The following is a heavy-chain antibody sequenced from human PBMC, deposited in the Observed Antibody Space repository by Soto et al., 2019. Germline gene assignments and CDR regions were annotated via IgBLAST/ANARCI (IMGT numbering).Heavy chain of an antibody. V-gene: IGHV3-23*01. D-gene: IGHD5-12*01. Sequence: EVQLLESGGGLVQPGGSLRLSCAASGFTFSSYAMSWVRQAPGKGLEWVSAISGSGGSTYYADSVKGRFTNSRDNSKNTLNLQMNSLRAEDTAVYYCAKGGDPDLVATVGYWGQGTLVTVSS. CDR1: GFTFSSYA. CDR3: AKGGDPDLVATVGY. J-gene: IGHJ4*02. CDR2: ISGSGGST.